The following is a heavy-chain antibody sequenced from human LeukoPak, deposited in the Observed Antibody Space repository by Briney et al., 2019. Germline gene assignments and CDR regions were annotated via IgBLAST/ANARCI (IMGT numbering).Heavy chain of an antibody. Sequence: GGSLRLSCAASGFTFSSYAMSWARQAPGKGLEWVSAISGSGGSTYYADSVKGRFTISRDNSKNTLYLQMNSLRAEDTAVYYCAKGWAARPSYYFDYWGQGTLVTVSS. V-gene: IGHV3-23*01. J-gene: IGHJ4*02. CDR1: GFTFSSYA. CDR2: ISGSGGST. CDR3: AKGWAARPSYYFDY. D-gene: IGHD6-6*01.